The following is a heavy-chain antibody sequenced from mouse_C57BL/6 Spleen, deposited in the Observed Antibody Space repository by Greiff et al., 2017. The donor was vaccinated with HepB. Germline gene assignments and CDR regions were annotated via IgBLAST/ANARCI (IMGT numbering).Heavy chain of an antibody. CDR3: ARNPIYYDYVYFDY. Sequence: VQLQQSGPELVKPGASVKISCKASGYTFTDYYMNWVKQSHGKSLEWIGDINPNNGGTSYNQKFKGKATLTVDKSSSTAYMELRSLTSEDSAVYYCARNPIYYDYVYFDYWGQGTTLTVSS. CDR2: INPNNGGT. CDR1: GYTFTDYY. J-gene: IGHJ2*01. V-gene: IGHV1-26*01. D-gene: IGHD2-4*01.